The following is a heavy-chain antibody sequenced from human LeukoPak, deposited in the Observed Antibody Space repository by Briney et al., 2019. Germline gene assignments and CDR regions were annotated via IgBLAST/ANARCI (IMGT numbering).Heavy chain of an antibody. J-gene: IGHJ4*02. CDR2: IYHSGST. D-gene: IGHD3-22*01. Sequence: PSGTLSLTCAVSGGSISSSNWWSWVRQPPGKGLEWIGEIYHSGSTNYNPSLKSRVTISVDKSKNQFSLKLSSVTAADTAVYYCARGHSSGYYYPIFDYWGQGTLVTVSS. V-gene: IGHV4-4*02. CDR3: ARGHSSGYYYPIFDY. CDR1: GGSISSSNW.